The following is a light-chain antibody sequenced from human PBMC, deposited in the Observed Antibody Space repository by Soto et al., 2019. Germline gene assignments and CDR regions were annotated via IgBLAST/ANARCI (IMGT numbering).Light chain of an antibody. CDR3: QQSYSRMT. J-gene: IGKJ1*01. CDR1: QSISSY. CDR2: AAS. Sequence: DIQMTQSPSTLSASVGDRVTITCRASQSISSYVSWYQQKPGKAPKLLIYAASRLESGVPSRFSGSRSGTDFTLTISSLQPKDFATYDCQQSYSRMTFGQGTKVDIK. V-gene: IGKV1-39*01.